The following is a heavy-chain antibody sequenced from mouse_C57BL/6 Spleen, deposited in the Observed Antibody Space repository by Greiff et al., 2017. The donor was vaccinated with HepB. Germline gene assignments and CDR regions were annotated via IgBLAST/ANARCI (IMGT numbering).Heavy chain of an antibody. CDR2: IDPNSGGT. CDR3: AIPYYGSSPYAMDY. CDR1: GYTFTSYW. J-gene: IGHJ4*01. D-gene: IGHD1-1*01. V-gene: IGHV1-72*01. Sequence: QVHVKQPGAELVKPGASVKLSCKASGYTFTSYWMHWVKQRPGRGLEWIGRIDPNSGGTKYNEKFKSKATLTVDKPSSTAYMQLSSLTSEDSAVYYCAIPYYGSSPYAMDYWGQGTSVTVSS.